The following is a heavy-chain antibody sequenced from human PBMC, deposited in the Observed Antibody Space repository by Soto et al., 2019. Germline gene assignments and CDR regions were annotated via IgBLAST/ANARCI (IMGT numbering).Heavy chain of an antibody. D-gene: IGHD2-8*01. CDR1: GFTFSSYA. CDR3: AKLHGDIVLMVYAIQGHFDY. V-gene: IGHV3-23*01. Sequence: GGSLRLSCAASGFTFSSYAMSWVRQAPGKGLEWVSAISGSGGSTYYADSVKGRFTISRDNSKNTLYLQMNSLRAEDTAVYYCAKLHGDIVLMVYAIQGHFDYWGQGTLVTVSS. J-gene: IGHJ4*02. CDR2: ISGSGGST.